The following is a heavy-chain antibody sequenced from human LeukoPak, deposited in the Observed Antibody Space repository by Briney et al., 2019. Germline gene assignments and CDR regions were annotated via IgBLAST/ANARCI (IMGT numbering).Heavy chain of an antibody. J-gene: IGHJ6*03. CDR1: GGSISSSSYY. V-gene: IGHV4-39*01. CDR2: IYYSGST. D-gene: IGHD3-10*01. CDR3: ARAGYGSGSYPASYYYYYMDV. Sequence: SETLSLTCTVSGGSISSSSYYWGWIRQPPGKGLEWIGSIYYSGSTYYNPSLKSRVTISVDTSKNQFSLKLSSVTAAGTAVYYCARAGYGSGSYPASYYYYYMDVWGKGTTVTVSS.